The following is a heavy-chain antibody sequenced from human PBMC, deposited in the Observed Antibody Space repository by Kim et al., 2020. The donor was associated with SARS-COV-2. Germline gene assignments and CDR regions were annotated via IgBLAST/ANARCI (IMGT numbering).Heavy chain of an antibody. Sequence: YAHSVKGRFTISGYNSKNTVYRQMNSLRAEDTAVYYGAKSSQPYYCWFDYWGQGTLVTVSS. CDR3: AKSSQPYYCWFDY. D-gene: IGHD2-21*01. J-gene: IGHJ4*02. V-gene: IGHV3-23*01.